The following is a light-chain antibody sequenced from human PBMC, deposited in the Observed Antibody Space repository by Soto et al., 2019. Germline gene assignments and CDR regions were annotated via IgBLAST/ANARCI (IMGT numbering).Light chain of an antibody. V-gene: IGLV2-14*03. CDR1: SSDVVGYNY. CDR3: SSYTTSNTRQIV. Sequence: QSVLTQPASVSGSPGQSITISCTGTSSDVVGYNYVSWYQHHPGKAPKLIIYDVSNRPSGVSIRFSASKSDNTASLTISGLQPEDEADYHCSSYTTSNTRQIVFGTGTKATVL. CDR2: DVS. J-gene: IGLJ1*01.